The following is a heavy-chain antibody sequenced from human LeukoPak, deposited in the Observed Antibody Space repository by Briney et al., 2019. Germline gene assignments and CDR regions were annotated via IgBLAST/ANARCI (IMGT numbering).Heavy chain of an antibody. CDR2: IKQDGSET. D-gene: IGHD3-3*01. Sequence: QSGGSLRLSCAASGFAMSTYWMSWLRQAPGKGPEWVAHIKQDGSETYYVDSVKGRFTISRDNAKNSLWLQMNSLRGEDTAMYYCARSISVEGDAWGQGTLVTVSS. V-gene: IGHV3-7*01. CDR3: ARSISVEGDA. CDR1: GFAMSTYW. J-gene: IGHJ5*02.